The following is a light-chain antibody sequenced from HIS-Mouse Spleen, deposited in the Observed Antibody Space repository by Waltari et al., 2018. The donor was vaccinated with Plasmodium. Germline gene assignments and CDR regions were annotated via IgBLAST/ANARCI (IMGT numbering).Light chain of an antibody. CDR2: EGS. J-gene: IGLJ3*02. V-gene: IGLV2-23*03. CDR1: RSDVGGYNL. Sequence: QSALTQPASVSGSPGQSITISCTGTRSDVGGYNLVPWYQQHPGKAPKLMIYEGSKRPSGVSNRFSGSKSGNTASLTISGLQAEDEADYYCCSYAGSSTFVFGGGTKLTVL. CDR3: CSYAGSSTFV.